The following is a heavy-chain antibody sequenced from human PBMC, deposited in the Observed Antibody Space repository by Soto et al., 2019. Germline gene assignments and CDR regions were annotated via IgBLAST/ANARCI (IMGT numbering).Heavy chain of an antibody. CDR2: IGESGTPT. Sequence: PGGSLRLSCAASGFTFSSYAMKWVRQAPGKGLEWVSLIGESGTPTYYADSVKGRFTISRDNSGNTLFLEMYSLRAEDTAVYYCALYIPGVPSYATDVCCQGTTVT. CDR3: ALYIPGVPSYATDV. V-gene: IGHV3-23*01. D-gene: IGHD2-2*01. J-gene: IGHJ6*02. CDR1: GFTFSSYA.